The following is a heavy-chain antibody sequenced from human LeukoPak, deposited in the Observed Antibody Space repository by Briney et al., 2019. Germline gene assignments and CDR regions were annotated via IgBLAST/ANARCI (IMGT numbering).Heavy chain of an antibody. CDR3: ARGMVYAYYFDY. D-gene: IGHD2-8*01. Sequence: GASVKVSCKASGYTFTSYGISWVRQAPGQGLEGMGWIGAYNGNTNYAQKLQGRVTMPTDTSTSTAYMERRSLRCDATTVYYCARGMVYAYYFDYWGQGTLVTVSS. CDR2: IGAYNGNT. CDR1: GYTFTSYG. J-gene: IGHJ4*02. V-gene: IGHV1-18*01.